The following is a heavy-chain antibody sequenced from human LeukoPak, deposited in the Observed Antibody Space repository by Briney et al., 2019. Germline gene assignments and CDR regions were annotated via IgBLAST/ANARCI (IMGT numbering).Heavy chain of an antibody. J-gene: IGHJ6*02. V-gene: IGHV1-3*01. Sequence: ASVKVSCTASGYTFTSYAMHWVRQAPGQRLEWMGWINAGNGNTKYSQKFQGRVTITRDTSASTAYMELSSLRSEDTAVYYCARTYYDFWSGYPDYYYGMDVWGQGTTVTVSS. CDR1: GYTFTSYA. CDR2: INAGNGNT. CDR3: ARTYYDFWSGYPDYYYGMDV. D-gene: IGHD3-3*01.